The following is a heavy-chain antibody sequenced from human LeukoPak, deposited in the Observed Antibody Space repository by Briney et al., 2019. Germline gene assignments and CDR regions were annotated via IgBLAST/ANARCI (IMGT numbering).Heavy chain of an antibody. Sequence: SETLSHTYTVSGRHISSHLGRSIRQPPGKGLEWIGYIYYSGSTNYNPSLKSRVTISVDTSKNQFSLKLSSVTAADTGVYYCASNCYGSGRLYYWVQGNLVTVSS. CDR3: ASNCYGSGRLYY. J-gene: IGHJ4*02. D-gene: IGHD3-10*01. CDR2: IYYSGST. V-gene: IGHV4-59*08. CDR1: GRHISSHL.